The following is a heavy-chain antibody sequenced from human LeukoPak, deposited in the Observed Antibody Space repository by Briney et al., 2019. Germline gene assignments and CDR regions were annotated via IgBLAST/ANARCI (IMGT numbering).Heavy chain of an antibody. CDR3: LTVVETTIAAFDI. V-gene: IGHV3-74*01. D-gene: IGHD1-26*01. CDR1: GFTFSNYW. J-gene: IGHJ3*02. CDR2: IDANAKTT. Sequence: GGSLRLSRAASGFTFSNYWLHWVRQAPGKGLVWVSRIDANAKTTSYADSVKGRFTISTDNAKKTLYLQMNSLRVEDTAVYYCLTVVETTIAAFDIWGQGTMVTVSS.